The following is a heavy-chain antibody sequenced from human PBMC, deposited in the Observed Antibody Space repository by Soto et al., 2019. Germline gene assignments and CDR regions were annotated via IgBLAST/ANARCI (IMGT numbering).Heavy chain of an antibody. CDR1: GGTFSSYA. V-gene: IGHV1-69*01. D-gene: IGHD2-15*01. Sequence: QVQLVQSGAEVKKPGSSVKVSCKASGGTFSSYAISWLLQSPVQGLEWMGGIIPIFGTANYAQKFQGRVTITADESTSTAYMELSSLRSEDTAVYYCASTTGGDAFDIWGQGTMVTVSS. CDR3: ASTTGGDAFDI. CDR2: IIPIFGTA. J-gene: IGHJ3*02.